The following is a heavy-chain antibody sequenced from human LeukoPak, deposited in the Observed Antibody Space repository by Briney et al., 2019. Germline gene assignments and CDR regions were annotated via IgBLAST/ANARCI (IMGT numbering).Heavy chain of an antibody. V-gene: IGHV3-74*01. CDR3: ARAPPSAPNWFDP. CDR2: INSDGSST. CDR1: GFTSSSYW. Sequence: GGSLRLSCAASGFTSSSYWMHWVRQAPGKGLVWVSRINSDGSSTSYADSVKGRFTISRDNAKNTLYLQMNSLRAEDTAVYYCARAPPSAPNWFDPWGQGTLVTVSS. J-gene: IGHJ5*02. D-gene: IGHD6-25*01.